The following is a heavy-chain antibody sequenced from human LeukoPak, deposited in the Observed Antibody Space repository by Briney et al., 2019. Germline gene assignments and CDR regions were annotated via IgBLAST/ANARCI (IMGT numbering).Heavy chain of an antibody. V-gene: IGHV3-23*01. CDR3: AKDFPPGAYGSGIDY. D-gene: IGHD3-10*01. J-gene: IGHJ4*02. CDR1: GFTFSSYA. CDR2: ISGSGGST. Sequence: GGSLRLSCAASGFTFSSYAMSWVRQAPGRGLEWVSAISGSGGSTYYADSVKGRFTISRDNSKNTLYLRMNSLRAEDTAVYYCAKDFPPGAYGSGIDYWGQGTLVTVSS.